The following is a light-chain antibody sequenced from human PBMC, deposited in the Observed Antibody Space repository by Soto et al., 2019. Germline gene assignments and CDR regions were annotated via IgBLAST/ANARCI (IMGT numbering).Light chain of an antibody. Sequence: EIVLTQSPGTLSSSPGERATLSCRASQSVSSNYLAWYQQKLGQAPRLLIYGASSRATGIPDRFSGSGSGTDFTLTISRLEPEDFAVYYCQQYGSSQSFGQGTKVEIK. V-gene: IGKV3-20*01. CDR3: QQYGSSQS. CDR1: QSVSSNY. CDR2: GAS. J-gene: IGKJ1*01.